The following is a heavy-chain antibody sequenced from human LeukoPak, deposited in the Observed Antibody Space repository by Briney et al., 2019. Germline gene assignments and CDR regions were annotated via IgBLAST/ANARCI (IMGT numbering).Heavy chain of an antibody. CDR3: ATSLYSNYYYYMDV. CDR2: IIPIFGTA. V-gene: IGHV1-69*05. Sequence: ASVKVSCKASGGTFSSYAISWVRQAPGQGLEWMGGIIPIFGTANYAQKSQGRVTITTDESTSTAYMELSSLRSEDTAVYYCATSLYSNYYYYMDVWGRGTTVTVSS. J-gene: IGHJ6*03. CDR1: GGTFSSYA. D-gene: IGHD4-11*01.